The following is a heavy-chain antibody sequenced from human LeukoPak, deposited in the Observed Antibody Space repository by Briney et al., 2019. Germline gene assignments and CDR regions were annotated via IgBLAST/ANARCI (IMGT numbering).Heavy chain of an antibody. Sequence: PEGSLRLSCAASGFTFSSYEMNWVRQAPGKGLEWVSYISSSGSTIYYADSVKGRFTISRDNAKNSLYLQMNSLRAEDTAVYYCARDGGYSYGYGPTHFDYWGQGTLVTVSS. CDR2: ISSSGSTI. D-gene: IGHD5-18*01. V-gene: IGHV3-48*03. CDR1: GFTFSSYE. CDR3: ARDGGYSYGYGPTHFDY. J-gene: IGHJ4*02.